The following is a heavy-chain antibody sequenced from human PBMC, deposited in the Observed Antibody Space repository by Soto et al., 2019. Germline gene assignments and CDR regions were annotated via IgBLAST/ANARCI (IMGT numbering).Heavy chain of an antibody. Sequence: VGSLRLSCAASGFTFSSYAMSWVRQAPGKGLEWVSAISGSGGSTYYADSVKGRLTISRDNSKNTLYLQMNSLRAEDTAVYYCAKDVGYSSSWYRGNWFDPWGQGTLVTVSS. D-gene: IGHD6-13*01. J-gene: IGHJ5*02. CDR1: GFTFSSYA. CDR3: AKDVGYSSSWYRGNWFDP. CDR2: ISGSGGST. V-gene: IGHV3-23*01.